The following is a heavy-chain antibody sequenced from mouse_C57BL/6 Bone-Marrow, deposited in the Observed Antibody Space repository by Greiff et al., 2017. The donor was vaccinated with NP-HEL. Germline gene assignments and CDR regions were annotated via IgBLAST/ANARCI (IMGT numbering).Heavy chain of an antibody. J-gene: IGHJ4*01. Sequence: QVQLQQPGAELVMPGASVKLSCKASGYTFTSYWTHWVKQRPGQGLEWIGEIDPSDSYTNYNQKFKGKSTLTVDKSSSTAYMQLSSLTSEDSAVYYCARRGQLSPFYYAMDYWGQGTSVTVSS. CDR3: ARRGQLSPFYYAMDY. CDR2: IDPSDSYT. V-gene: IGHV1-69*01. D-gene: IGHD3-2*02. CDR1: GYTFTSYW.